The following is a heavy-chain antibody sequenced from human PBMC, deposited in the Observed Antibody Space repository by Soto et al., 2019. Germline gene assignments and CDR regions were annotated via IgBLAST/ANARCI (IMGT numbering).Heavy chain of an antibody. D-gene: IGHD3-22*01. CDR3: ARGPSYDSSGSHFDY. CDR2: IYYSGST. CDR1: GGSISSGGYY. V-gene: IGHV4-31*03. Sequence: SETLSLTCTVSGGSISSGGYYWSWIRQHPGKGLEWIGYIYYSGSTYYNPSLKSRVTISVDTSRNQFSLRLSSVTAADTAVYYCARGPSYDSSGSHFDYWGQGTLVTVSS. J-gene: IGHJ4*02.